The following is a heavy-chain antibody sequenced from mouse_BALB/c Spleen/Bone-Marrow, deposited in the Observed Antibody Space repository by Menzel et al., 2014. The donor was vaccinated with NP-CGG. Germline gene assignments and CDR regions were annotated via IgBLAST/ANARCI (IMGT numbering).Heavy chain of an antibody. Sequence: DVQLVESGGDLVKPGGSLKLSCAASGFTFSNYGMSWVRQTPDKRLEWVATISSGGSYTYYPDSVKGRFTISRDNAKNTLYLQMSSLKSGDTAMYYCARRDGGPMDYWGQGTSVTVSS. CDR2: ISSGGSYT. CDR1: GFTFSNYG. CDR3: ARRDGGPMDY. D-gene: IGHD2-3*01. V-gene: IGHV5-6*01. J-gene: IGHJ4*01.